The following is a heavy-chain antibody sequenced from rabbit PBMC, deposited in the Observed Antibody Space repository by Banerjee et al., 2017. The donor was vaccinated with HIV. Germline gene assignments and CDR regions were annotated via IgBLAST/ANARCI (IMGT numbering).Heavy chain of an antibody. CDR2: IETGDGST. J-gene: IGHJ4*01. Sequence: QEQLVESGGGLVQPEGSLTLTCTASGFSFSNIYYMCWVRQAPGKGLEWIACIETGDGSTYYASWAKGRFTISKTSSTTVTLQMTSLTAADTATYFCARDYYSGGYAAFNLWGPGTLVTVS. D-gene: IGHD6-1*01. CDR1: GFSFSNIYY. V-gene: IGHV1S45*01. CDR3: ARDYYSGGYAAFNL.